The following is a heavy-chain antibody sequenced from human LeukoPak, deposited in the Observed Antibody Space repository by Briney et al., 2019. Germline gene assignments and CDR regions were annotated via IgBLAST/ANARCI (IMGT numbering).Heavy chain of an antibody. CDR1: GGSISSYY. Sequence: LETLSLTCTVSGGSISSYYWSWIRQPPGKGLECIGYIYYTGSTNYNPSLKSRVTISVDTSKNQFSLKLSSVTAADTAVYYCARMTTVTTGIDYWGQGTLVTVSS. V-gene: IGHV4-59*01. CDR3: ARMTTVTTGIDY. CDR2: IYYTGST. J-gene: IGHJ4*02. D-gene: IGHD4-17*01.